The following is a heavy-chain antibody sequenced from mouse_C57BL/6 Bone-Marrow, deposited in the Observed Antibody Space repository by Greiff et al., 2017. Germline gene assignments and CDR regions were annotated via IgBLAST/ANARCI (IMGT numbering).Heavy chain of an antibody. CDR3: TDPAWFAY. CDR1: GFTFSNYW. J-gene: IGHJ3*01. V-gene: IGHV6-3*01. Sequence: EVHLVASGGGLVQPGGSMKLSCVASGFTFSNYWMNWVRQSPEKGLEWVAQIRLKSDNYATHYAESVKGRFTISRDDSKSSVYLQMNNLRAEDTGIYYCTDPAWFAYWGQGTLVTVSA. CDR2: IRLKSDNYAT.